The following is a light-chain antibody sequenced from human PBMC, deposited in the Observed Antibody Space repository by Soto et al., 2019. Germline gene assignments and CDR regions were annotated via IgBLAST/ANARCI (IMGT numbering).Light chain of an antibody. CDR3: QSYDSSLTVV. Sequence: QSVLTQPASVSGSPGQSITISCTGTSSDVGGYSYVSWYQHYLGKAPQLLISEVSNRPSGVSNRFSASKSGTSASLDITGLQAEDEAEYFCQSYDSSLTVVFGGGTKLTVL. CDR2: EVS. J-gene: IGLJ2*01. V-gene: IGLV2-14*01. CDR1: SSDVGGYSY.